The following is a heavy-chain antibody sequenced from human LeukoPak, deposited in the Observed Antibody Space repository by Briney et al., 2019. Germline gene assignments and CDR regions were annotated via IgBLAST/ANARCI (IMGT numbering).Heavy chain of an antibody. Sequence: SETLSLTCAVYGGSFSGYYWSWIRQPPGKGLEWIGEINHSGSTNYNPSLKSRVTISVDTSKNQFSLKLSSVTAADTAAYYCARGLYCSSTSCYGRGNNWFDPWGQGTLVTVSS. J-gene: IGHJ5*02. V-gene: IGHV4-34*01. CDR1: GGSFSGYY. CDR2: INHSGST. D-gene: IGHD2-2*01. CDR3: ARGLYCSSTSCYGRGNNWFDP.